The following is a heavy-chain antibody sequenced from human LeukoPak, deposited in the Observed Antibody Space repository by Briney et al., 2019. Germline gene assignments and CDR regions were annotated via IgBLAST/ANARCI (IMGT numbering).Heavy chain of an antibody. CDR1: GGSISSGDYS. D-gene: IGHD3-3*01. V-gene: IGHV4-30-4*01. J-gene: IGHJ3*02. CDR3: AREPYYDFWSGYYDAFDI. Sequence: KPSETLSLTCTVSGGSISSGDYSWSWIRRPPGKGLEWIGYIYYSGSTYYNPSLKSRVTISVDTSKNQFSLKLSSVTAADTAVYYCAREPYYDFWSGYYDAFDIWGQGTMVTVSS. CDR2: IYYSGST.